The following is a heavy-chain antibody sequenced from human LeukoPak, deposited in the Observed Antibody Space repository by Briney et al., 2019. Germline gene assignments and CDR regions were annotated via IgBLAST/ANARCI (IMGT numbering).Heavy chain of an antibody. CDR2: IYYSGST. Sequence: KPSETLSLTCTVSGGSISSSSYYRGWIRQPPGKGLEWIGSIYYSGSTYYNPSLKSRVTISVDTSKNQFSLKLSSVTAADTAVYYCARLGGRGLRGYSSGWYGANFDYWGQGTLVTVSS. CDR3: ARLGGRGLRGYSSGWYGANFDY. V-gene: IGHV4-39*01. D-gene: IGHD6-19*01. CDR1: GGSISSSSYY. J-gene: IGHJ4*02.